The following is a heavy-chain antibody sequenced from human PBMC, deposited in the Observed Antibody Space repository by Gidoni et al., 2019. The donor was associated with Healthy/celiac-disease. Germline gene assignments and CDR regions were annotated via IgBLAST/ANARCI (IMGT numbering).Heavy chain of an antibody. Sequence: QVQLQESGPGLVKPSETLSLTCPVSGGSISSYYWSWIRQPPGKGLEWIGYIYYSGSTNYNPSLKSRVTISVDTSKNQFSLKLSSVTAADTAVYYCARSKAGYDFWSGPPTRQFYMDVWGKGTTVTVSS. CDR2: IYYSGST. CDR3: ARSKAGYDFWSGPPTRQFYMDV. V-gene: IGHV4-59*01. J-gene: IGHJ6*03. CDR1: GGSISSYY. D-gene: IGHD3-3*01.